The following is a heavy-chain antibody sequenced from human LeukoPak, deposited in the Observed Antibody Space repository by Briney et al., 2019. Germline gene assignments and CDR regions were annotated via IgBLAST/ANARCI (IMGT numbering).Heavy chain of an antibody. Sequence: SETLSLTCAVYGGSFSGYYWSWIRQPPGKGLEWIGEINHSGSTNYNPSLKSRVTISVDTSKNQFSLKLSSVTAADTAVYYCARARRVFPRRYCSGGSCDGDYWGQGTLVTVSS. CDR2: INHSGST. CDR1: GGSFSGYY. CDR3: ARARRVFPRRYCSGGSCDGDY. J-gene: IGHJ4*02. V-gene: IGHV4-34*01. D-gene: IGHD2-15*01.